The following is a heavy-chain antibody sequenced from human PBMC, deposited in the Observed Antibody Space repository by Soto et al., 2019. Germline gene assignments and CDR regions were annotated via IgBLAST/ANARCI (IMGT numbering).Heavy chain of an antibody. D-gene: IGHD2-21*02. J-gene: IGHJ3*01. V-gene: IGHV3-74*01. Sequence: EVQLVESEGGLVQRGGSLRLSCAASGFTFNYYWMHWVRQAPGQGLVWVSHIHSDGSTTTYADSVKGRFTISRDNAKNKLYQQMNSRRAEDTAVYFCVRGDKGGFDLWGQLTTVTVAS. CDR3: VRGDKGGFDL. CDR1: GFTFNYYW. CDR2: IHSDGSTT.